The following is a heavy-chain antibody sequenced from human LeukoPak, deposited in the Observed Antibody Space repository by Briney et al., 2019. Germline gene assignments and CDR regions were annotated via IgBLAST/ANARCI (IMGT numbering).Heavy chain of an antibody. CDR3: ARGAYYYED. CDR2: ISSSSSTI. D-gene: IGHD3-22*01. Sequence: GGSLRLSCAASGFTFSSYAMNWVRQAPGKGLEWVSYISSSSSTIYYADSVKGRFTISRDNAKNSLYLQMNSLRAEDTAVYYCARGAYYYEDWGQGTLVAVSS. J-gene: IGHJ4*02. CDR1: GFTFSSYA. V-gene: IGHV3-48*01.